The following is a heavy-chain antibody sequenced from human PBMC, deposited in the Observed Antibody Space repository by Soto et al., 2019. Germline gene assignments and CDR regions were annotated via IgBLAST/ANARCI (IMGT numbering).Heavy chain of an antibody. V-gene: IGHV1-8*02. J-gene: IGHJ3*02. CDR2: MNPNSGNT. CDR3: ARGAYYDILTGAYAFDI. D-gene: IGHD3-9*01. Sequence: ASVKVSCKASGGTFSSYAISWVRQAPGQGLEWMGWMNPNSGNTGYAQKFQGRVTMTRNTSISTAYMELSSLRSEDTAVYYCARGAYYDILTGAYAFDIWGQGTMVTVSS. CDR1: GGTFSSYA.